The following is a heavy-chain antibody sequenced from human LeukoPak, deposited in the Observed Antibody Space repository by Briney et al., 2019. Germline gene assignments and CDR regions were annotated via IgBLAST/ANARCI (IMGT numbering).Heavy chain of an antibody. V-gene: IGHV1-18*04. CDR3: ARDNGGHYYGSGCDY. CDR1: GYTFTSYG. J-gene: IGHJ4*02. CDR2: ISAYNGNT. Sequence: ASVKVSCKASGYTFTSYGISWVRQAPGQGLEWMGWISAYNGNTNYAQKLQGRVTMTTDTSTSTAYMELRSLRSDDTAVYYCARDNGGHYYGSGCDYWGQGTLVTSPQ. D-gene: IGHD3-10*01.